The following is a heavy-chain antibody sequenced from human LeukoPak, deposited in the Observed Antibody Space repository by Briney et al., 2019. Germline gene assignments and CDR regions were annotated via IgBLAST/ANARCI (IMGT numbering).Heavy chain of an antibody. J-gene: IGHJ6*02. CDR2: IDPSDSYT. D-gene: IGHD6-19*01. CDR1: GYSFTNYW. Sequence: GESLKISCKGSGYSFTNYWVTWVRQLPGKGLEWMGKIDPSDSYTNYSPSFQGHVTISADKSISTAYLQWSSLKASDTAIYYCARRTGFLFGMDVWGQETPVTVS. CDR3: ARRTGFLFGMDV. V-gene: IGHV5-10-1*01.